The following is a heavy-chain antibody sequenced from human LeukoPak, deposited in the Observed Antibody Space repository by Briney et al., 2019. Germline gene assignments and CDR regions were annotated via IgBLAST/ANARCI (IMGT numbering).Heavy chain of an antibody. V-gene: IGHV3-7*01. Sequence: GGSLRLSCAASGFTFSSYWMSWVRQAPGKGLEWVANIKQDGSEKYYADSVKGRFTISRDNSKNTLYLQMNSLRAEDTAVYYCAKERTPHYYYYGMDVWGQGTTVTVSS. CDR3: AKERTPHYYYYGMDV. CDR2: IKQDGSEK. J-gene: IGHJ6*02. CDR1: GFTFSSYW.